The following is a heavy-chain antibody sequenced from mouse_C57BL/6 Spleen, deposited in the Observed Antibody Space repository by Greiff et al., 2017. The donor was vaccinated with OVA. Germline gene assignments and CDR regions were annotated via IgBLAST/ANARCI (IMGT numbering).Heavy chain of an antibody. CDR2: IYPGDGDT. Sequence: QVQLKESGPELVKPGASVKISCKASGYAFSSSWMNWVKQRPGKGLEWIGRIYPGDGDTNYNGKFKGKATLTADKSSSTAYMQLSSLTSEDSAVYFCARSPGLYYFDYWGQGTTLTVSS. J-gene: IGHJ2*01. D-gene: IGHD3-3*01. CDR1: GYAFSSSW. CDR3: ARSPGLYYFDY. V-gene: IGHV1-82*01.